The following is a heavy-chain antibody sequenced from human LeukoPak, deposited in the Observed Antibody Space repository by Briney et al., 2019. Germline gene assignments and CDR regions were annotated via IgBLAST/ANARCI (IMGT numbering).Heavy chain of an antibody. CDR1: GFTFSSYA. CDR3: AKVGSVSGTNFDYFDY. J-gene: IGHJ4*02. CDR2: IDNNGGRT. V-gene: IGHV3-23*01. Sequence: GGSLRLSCAASGFTFSSYAMSWVRQAPGKGLEWVSTIDNNGGRTYYGDSVRGRFGISRDNSKNTLYLQINSLRAEDTAVYFCAKVGSVSGTNFDYFDYWGQGTLVSVSS. D-gene: IGHD1-1*01.